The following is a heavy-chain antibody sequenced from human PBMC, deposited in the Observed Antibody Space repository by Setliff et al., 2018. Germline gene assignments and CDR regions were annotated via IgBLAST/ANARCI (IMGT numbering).Heavy chain of an antibody. Sequence: GGSLRLSCAASGFTFSSYWMSWVRQAPGKGLEWVSGISGSGGSTNYADSVKGRFIISRDNSKNMVYLQMNSLRSEDTALYFCARSGDPKSAFERYLFDWGQGTLVTVSS. CDR2: ISGSGGST. J-gene: IGHJ4*02. D-gene: IGHD1-1*01. CDR1: GFTFSSYW. CDR3: ARSGDPKSAFERYLFD. V-gene: IGHV3-23*01.